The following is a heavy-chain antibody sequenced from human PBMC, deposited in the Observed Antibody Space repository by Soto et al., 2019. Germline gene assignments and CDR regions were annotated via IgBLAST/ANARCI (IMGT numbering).Heavy chain of an antibody. V-gene: IGHV4-59*01. D-gene: IGHD3-16*02. CDR2: IYYSGST. CDR1: GGSISSYY. Sequence: PSETLSLTCTVSGGSISSYYWSWIRQPPGKGLEWIGYIYYSGSTNYNPSLKSRVTISVDTSKNQFSLKLSSVTAADTAVYYCARVRGDYIWGSYPVTPYFDYWGQGTLVTVSS. CDR3: ARVRGDYIWGSYPVTPYFDY. J-gene: IGHJ4*02.